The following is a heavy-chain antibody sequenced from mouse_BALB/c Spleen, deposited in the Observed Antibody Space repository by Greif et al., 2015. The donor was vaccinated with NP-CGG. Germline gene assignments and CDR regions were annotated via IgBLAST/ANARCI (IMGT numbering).Heavy chain of an antibody. CDR1: GYTFTDYY. CDR2: IYPGSGNT. J-gene: IGHJ4*01. Sequence: VQLQQSGPELVKPGASVKISCKASGYTFTDYYINWVKQKPGQGLEWIGWIYPGSGNTKYNEKFKGKATLTVDTSSSTAYMQFSSLTSEDTAVCFCARRTGTEAMDYWGQGTSVTVSS. V-gene: IGHV1-84*02. D-gene: IGHD4-1*01. CDR3: ARRTGTEAMDY.